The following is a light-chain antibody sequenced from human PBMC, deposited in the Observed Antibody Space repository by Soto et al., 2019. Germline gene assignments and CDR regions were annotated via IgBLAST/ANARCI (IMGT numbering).Light chain of an antibody. Sequence: QSVLTQPPSASGTPGQRVTISCSGSSSNIGDNYVFWYQQRPGAAPKPLIYNNNQRPSGVPDRFSGAKSGTSASLSISGLRSEDEADYHCAAWDDSLSGWVFGGGTKVTVL. V-gene: IGLV1-47*02. CDR2: NNN. CDR3: AAWDDSLSGWV. CDR1: SSNIGDNY. J-gene: IGLJ3*02.